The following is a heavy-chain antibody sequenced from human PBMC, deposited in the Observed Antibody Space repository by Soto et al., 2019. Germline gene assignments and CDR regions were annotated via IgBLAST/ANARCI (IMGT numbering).Heavy chain of an antibody. Sequence: QVQLVESGGGVVQPGRSLRLSCAASGFTFSSYGMHWVRQAPGKGLEWVAVISYDGSNKYYADSVKGRFTISRDNSKNTLYLQMNSLRAEDTAVSYSAKDRILGYCSSTSCPRYYYYGMDVWGQGTTVTVSS. CDR1: GFTFSSYG. J-gene: IGHJ6*02. D-gene: IGHD2-2*01. CDR2: ISYDGSNK. CDR3: AKDRILGYCSSTSCPRYYYYGMDV. V-gene: IGHV3-30*18.